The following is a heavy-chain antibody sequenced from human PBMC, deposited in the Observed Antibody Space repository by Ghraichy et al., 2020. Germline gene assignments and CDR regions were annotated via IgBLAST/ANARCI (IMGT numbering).Heavy chain of an antibody. V-gene: IGHV4-59*01. CDR2: IYYTGGT. Sequence: SETLSLTCTVSGDSISTYYWSWIRQPPGKGLEWIGYIYYTGGTNYNPSLKSRVTISVDTSENQFSLRLSSVTAADTAVYYCARDLGYAGSLGIDYWGQGTLVTVSS. CDR3: ARDLGYAGSLGIDY. CDR1: GDSISTYY. J-gene: IGHJ4*02. D-gene: IGHD2-8*01.